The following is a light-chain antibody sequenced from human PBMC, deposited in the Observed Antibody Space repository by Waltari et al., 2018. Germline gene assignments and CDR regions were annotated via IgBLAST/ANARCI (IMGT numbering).Light chain of an antibody. V-gene: IGLV3-25*03. CDR2: KDS. J-gene: IGLJ3*02. Sequence: SYELTQPPSVSVSPGQTARITCSGDALPKQYAYWYQQKPGQAPVLVIYKDSERPSGLPERLSGASSVTTVTLTISGVQAEDEADYDCQSADSSGTYGVFGGGTKLTVL. CDR1: ALPKQY. CDR3: QSADSSGTYGV.